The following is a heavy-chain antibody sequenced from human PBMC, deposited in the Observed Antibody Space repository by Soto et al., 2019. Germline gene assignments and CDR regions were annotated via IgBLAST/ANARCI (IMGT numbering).Heavy chain of an antibody. J-gene: IGHJ6*02. V-gene: IGHV5-51*01. CDR1: GYSFTSYW. CDR3: ARTAAAGKYYYGMDV. CDR2: IYPGDSDT. D-gene: IGHD6-13*01. Sequence: PGESLKISDKGSGYSFTSYWIGWVRQMPGKGLEWMGIIYPGDSDTRYSPSFQGQVTISADKSISTAYLQWSSLKASDTAMYYCARTAAAGKYYYGMDVWGQGTTVTVSS.